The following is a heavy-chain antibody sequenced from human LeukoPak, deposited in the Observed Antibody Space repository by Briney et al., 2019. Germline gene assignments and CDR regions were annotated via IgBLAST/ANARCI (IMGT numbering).Heavy chain of an antibody. D-gene: IGHD4-17*01. J-gene: IGHJ6*02. CDR3: ARDLTVTTLLYYCYGMDV. CDR1: GFTLSSYG. V-gene: IGHV3-33*01. CDR2: IWYDGTNK. Sequence: GGSLRLSCAAPGFTLSSYGTHCVRQAPGKGLEWVAVIWYDGTNKYYADSVKGRFTISRDNSKNTLYLQMNSLGAEDTAVYYCARDLTVTTLLYYCYGMDVWGQGTTVTVSS.